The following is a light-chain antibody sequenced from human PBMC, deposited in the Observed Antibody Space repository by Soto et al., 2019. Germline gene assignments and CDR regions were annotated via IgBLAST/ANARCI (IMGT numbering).Light chain of an antibody. CDR2: AVS. V-gene: IGLV2-14*03. CDR1: SSDIGSYDH. CDR3: ISYNDRQYYL. J-gene: IGLJ1*01. Sequence: QSALTQPASVSGSPGQSITISCSGTSSDIGSYDHVAWYQQFPGKSPKLIIYAVSDRPSGVSDRFSGSKSGISASLTISGLQTEDEADYYCISYNDRQYYLFGTGTKVTVL.